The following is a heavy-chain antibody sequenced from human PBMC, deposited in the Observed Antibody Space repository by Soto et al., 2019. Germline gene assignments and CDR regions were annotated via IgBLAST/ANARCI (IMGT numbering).Heavy chain of an antibody. D-gene: IGHD1-26*01. V-gene: IGHV1-69*06. J-gene: IGHJ4*02. CDR2: IIPIFGTA. CDR3: ARTTSPQWGATHFDY. CDR1: GGTFSSYA. Sequence: QVQLVQSGAEVKKPGSSVKVSCKASGGTFSSYAISWVRQAPGQGLEWMGGIIPIFGTATYAQKFQGRVTITADKSTSTAYMELSSLRSEDTAVYYCARTTSPQWGATHFDYWGQGTLVTVSS.